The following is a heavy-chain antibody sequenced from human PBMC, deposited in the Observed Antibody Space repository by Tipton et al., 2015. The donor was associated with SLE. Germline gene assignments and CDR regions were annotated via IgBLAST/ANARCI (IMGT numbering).Heavy chain of an antibody. Sequence: GSLRLSCAASGFNLTNYAMNWVRQAPRKGLEWVSIISVSSGSTYYADSVKGRFTISRDISKNTLYLQMNNLRAEDTAIYYCAKDRGTVSSRGRHEHAFDIWGQGTMVTVSS. D-gene: IGHD4-17*01. CDR1: GFNLTNYA. CDR2: ISVSSGST. CDR3: AKDRGTVSSRGRHEHAFDI. V-gene: IGHV3-23*01. J-gene: IGHJ3*02.